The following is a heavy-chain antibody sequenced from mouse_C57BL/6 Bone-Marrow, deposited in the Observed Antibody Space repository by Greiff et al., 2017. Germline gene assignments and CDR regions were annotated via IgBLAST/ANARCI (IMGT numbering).Heavy chain of an antibody. J-gene: IGHJ3*01. CDR2: IWSGGST. CDR1: GFSLTSYG. CDR3: ARGDSSGSWFAY. Sequence: QVQLQQSGPGLVQPSQSLSITCTVSGFSLTSYGVHWVRQSPGKGLEWLGVIWSGGSTDYNAAFISRLSISKDNSKSQVFLKMNSLQADDTAIYYCARGDSSGSWFAYWGQGTLVTVSA. V-gene: IGHV2-2*01. D-gene: IGHD3-2*02.